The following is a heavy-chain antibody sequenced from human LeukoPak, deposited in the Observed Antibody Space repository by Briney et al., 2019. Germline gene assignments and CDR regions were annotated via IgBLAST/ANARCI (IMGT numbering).Heavy chain of an antibody. Sequence: GGSLRLSCTASGFTFSDYSMNWVRQAPEKGLEWVSFISGTTNTIYYADSVKGRFTISRDNAKNSLFLQLNSLRAEDTAVYYCARYNFFGGTPFDCWGQGTLVTVSS. CDR3: ARYNFFGGTPFDC. CDR1: GFTFSDYS. D-gene: IGHD5-24*01. CDR2: ISGTTNTI. J-gene: IGHJ4*02. V-gene: IGHV3-48*01.